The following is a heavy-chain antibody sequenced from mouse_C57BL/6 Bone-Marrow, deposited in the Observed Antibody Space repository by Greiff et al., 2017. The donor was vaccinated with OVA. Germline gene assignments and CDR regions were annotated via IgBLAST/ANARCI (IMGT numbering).Heavy chain of an antibody. D-gene: IGHD1-1*01. CDR1: GFNIKDDY. Sequence: VQLQQSGAELVRPGASVKLSCTASGFNIKDDYMHWVKQRPEQGLAWIGWIDPENGDPEYASKFQGKATITADTSSNTAYLQLSSLTSEDTAVYYCTTIYYYGSSYSYWYFDVWGTGTTVTVSS. CDR2: IDPENGDP. V-gene: IGHV14-4*01. J-gene: IGHJ1*03. CDR3: TTIYYYGSSYSYWYFDV.